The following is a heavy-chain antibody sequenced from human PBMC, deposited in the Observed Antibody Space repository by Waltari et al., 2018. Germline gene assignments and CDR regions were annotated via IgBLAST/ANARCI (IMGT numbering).Heavy chain of an antibody. CDR2: IYWNDDK. Sequence: QITLKESGPTLVKPTQTLTLTCTSSGFSLSTSGVGVGWIRQPPGKALGWLALIYWNDDKRYSPSLKSRLTITKDTSKNQVVLTMTNMDPVDTATYYCAHSYCSSTSCYEVNWFDPWGQGTLVTVSS. D-gene: IGHD2-2*01. CDR1: GFSLSTSGVG. V-gene: IGHV2-5*01. CDR3: AHSYCSSTSCYEVNWFDP. J-gene: IGHJ5*02.